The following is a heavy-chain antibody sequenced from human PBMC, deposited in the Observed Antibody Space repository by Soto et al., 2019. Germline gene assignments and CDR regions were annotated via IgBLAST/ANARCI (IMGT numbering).Heavy chain of an antibody. J-gene: IGHJ6*02. CDR3: VKDGSSGWPYFYDMDV. V-gene: IGHV3-30*18. CDR2: ISYDGSNK. D-gene: IGHD6-19*01. Sequence: QPGGSLRLSCAASGFTFSSYGMHWVRQAPGKGLEWVAVISYDGSNKYYADSVKGRFTISRDNSKNTLYLQMSSLRAEDTAVYYCVKDGSSGWPYFYDMDVWGQGTTVTVSS. CDR1: GFTFSSYG.